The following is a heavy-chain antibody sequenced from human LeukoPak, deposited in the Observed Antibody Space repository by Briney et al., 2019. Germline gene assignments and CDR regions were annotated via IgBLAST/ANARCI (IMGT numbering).Heavy chain of an antibody. J-gene: IGHJ5*02. CDR1: GGSFSGYY. Sequence: SETLSLTCAVYGGSFSGYYWSWIRQPPGKGLEWIGEINHSGSTKYDPSLKRRVNISVDTSTNQFSLKLSSVTAADTAVYYCARGNIAGVVTSDWFDPWGQGTLVTVSS. CDR3: ARGNIAGVVTSDWFDP. V-gene: IGHV4-34*01. D-gene: IGHD3-3*01. CDR2: INHSGST.